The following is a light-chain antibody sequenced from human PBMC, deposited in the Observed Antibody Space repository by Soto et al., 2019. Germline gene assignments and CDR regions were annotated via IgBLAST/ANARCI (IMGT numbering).Light chain of an antibody. CDR1: QSVSSSN. V-gene: IGKV3-20*01. CDR2: GAS. J-gene: IGKJ1*01. Sequence: EILLTQSPGTLSLSPGERAILSCRASQSVSSSNLAWFQQKPGQAPRLLIYGASSRATGIPDRFSGSGSGTDFTLTISRLEPEDFAVYYCQQYGSSSWTFGQGTKVDIK. CDR3: QQYGSSSWT.